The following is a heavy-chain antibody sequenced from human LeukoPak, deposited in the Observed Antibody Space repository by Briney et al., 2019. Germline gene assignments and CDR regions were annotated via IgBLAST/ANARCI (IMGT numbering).Heavy chain of an antibody. CDR1: GDSISSYY. J-gene: IGHJ5*01. CDR3: AGGWGSYSGYDS. Sequence: SETLSLTCTVSGDSISSYYWNWIRQPPGKGLEWIGHIYYSGSTNYNPSLTSRFTISVDTSKNQFSLKLRSVTAADTAVYYCAGGWGSYSGYDSWGQGTLVTVSS. CDR2: IYYSGST. D-gene: IGHD5-12*01. V-gene: IGHV4-59*01.